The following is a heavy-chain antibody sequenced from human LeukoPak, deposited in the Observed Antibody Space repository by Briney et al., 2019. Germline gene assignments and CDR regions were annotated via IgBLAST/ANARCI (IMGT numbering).Heavy chain of an antibody. D-gene: IGHD2-21*01. CDR2: ISSSSTTI. V-gene: IGHV3-48*02. CDR3: ARERVIAAAGDGFDS. CDR1: GFTFSDYS. Sequence: PGGSLRLSCAASGFTFSDYSMSWVRQAPGKGLEWVSYISSSSTTISYADSVKGRFTISRDNAKNSLFLQMNGLRDEDTALYYCARERVIAAAGDGFDSWGQGTLVTVSS. J-gene: IGHJ4*02.